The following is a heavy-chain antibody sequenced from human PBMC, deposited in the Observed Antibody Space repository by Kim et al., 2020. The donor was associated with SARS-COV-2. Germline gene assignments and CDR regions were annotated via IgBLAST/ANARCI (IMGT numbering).Heavy chain of an antibody. V-gene: IGHV1-69*13. Sequence: SVKVSCNVSGGSIRTYVMSWVRQAPGQGLEWMGGIIPLIGRASYAQKFQGRVSITADDSTASTYMEVSSLRSEDTAVYYCARGGDELNYQHGVDVGGQGTTVTVSS. J-gene: IGHJ6*02. CDR3: ARGGDELNYQHGVDV. CDR1: GGSIRTYV. CDR2: IIPLIGRA. D-gene: IGHD1-7*01.